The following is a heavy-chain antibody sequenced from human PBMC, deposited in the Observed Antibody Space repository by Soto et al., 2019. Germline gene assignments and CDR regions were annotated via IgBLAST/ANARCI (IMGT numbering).Heavy chain of an antibody. CDR2: INAGNGNT. Sequence: ASLKVSCKASGYTFTSYAMHWVRQAPGQRLEWMGWINAGNGNTKYSQKFQGRVTITRDTSASTAYMELSSLRSEDTAVYYCARDQHYDFWSGYSYWFDPWGQGTLVTVSS. V-gene: IGHV1-3*01. CDR1: GYTFTSYA. D-gene: IGHD3-3*01. CDR3: ARDQHYDFWSGYSYWFDP. J-gene: IGHJ5*02.